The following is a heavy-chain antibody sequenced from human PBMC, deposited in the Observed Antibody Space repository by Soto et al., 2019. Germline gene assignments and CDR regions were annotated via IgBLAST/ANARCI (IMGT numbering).Heavy chain of an antibody. D-gene: IGHD1-1*01. V-gene: IGHV3-33*01. CDR2: IWYDGSNK. CDR3: ARTTGLNWFDP. CDR1: GFTFSSYG. Sequence: QVQLVESGGGVVQPGRSLRLSCAASGFTFSSYGMHWVRQAPGKGLEWVAVIWYDGSNKHYADSVKGRFIISRDNSKNTLYLQMNSLRAEDTAVYYCARTTGLNWFDPWGQGTLVTVS. J-gene: IGHJ5*02.